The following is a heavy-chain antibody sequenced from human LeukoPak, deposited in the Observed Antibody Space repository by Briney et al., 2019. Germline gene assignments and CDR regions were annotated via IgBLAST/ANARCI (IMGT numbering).Heavy chain of an antibody. CDR3: ARDPSYYYDSSGYYDY. CDR2: IYYSGST. D-gene: IGHD3-22*01. J-gene: IGHJ4*02. Sequence: SETLSLTCTVSGYSISSGYYWGWIRPPPGNGLEWIGSIYYSGSTYYNPSLKSRVTISVDTSKNQFSLKLSSVTAADTAVYYCARDPSYYYDSSGYYDYWGQGTLVTVSS. CDR1: GYSISSGYY. V-gene: IGHV4-38-2*02.